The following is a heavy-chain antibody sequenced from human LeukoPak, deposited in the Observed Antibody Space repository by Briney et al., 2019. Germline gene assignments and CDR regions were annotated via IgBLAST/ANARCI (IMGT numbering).Heavy chain of an antibody. CDR1: GFTFSSYG. D-gene: IGHD5-24*01. V-gene: IGHV3-33*06. CDR2: IWYDGSNK. Sequence: PGGSLRLSCAASGFTFSSYGMHWVRQAPGKGLEWVAVIWYDGSNKYYADSVKGRFTIYRDNSKNTLYLQMNSLRAEDTAVYYCAKDRGGLHVFDYWGQGTLVTVSS. CDR3: AKDRGGLHVFDY. J-gene: IGHJ4*02.